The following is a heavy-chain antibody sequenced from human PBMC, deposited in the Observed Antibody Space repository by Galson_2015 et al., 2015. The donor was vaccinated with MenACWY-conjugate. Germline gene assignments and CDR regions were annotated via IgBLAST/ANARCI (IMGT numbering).Heavy chain of an antibody. CDR1: GFTLSSYW. V-gene: IGHV3-74*01. D-gene: IGHD3-16*01. Sequence: SLRLSCAASGFTLSSYWMHWVRQAPGKGLVWVSRINPDGSSTSHADSVKGRFTISRDNAKNTLYLQMDSLRPEDTAVYYCTRDTVGLRDYWGQGTLVTVSS. CDR3: TRDTVGLRDY. J-gene: IGHJ4*02. CDR2: INPDGSST.